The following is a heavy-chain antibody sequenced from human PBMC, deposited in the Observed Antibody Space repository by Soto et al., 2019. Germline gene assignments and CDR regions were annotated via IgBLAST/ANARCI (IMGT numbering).Heavy chain of an antibody. J-gene: IGHJ4*02. D-gene: IGHD4-17*01. CDR3: AHAGDYDLLTFDH. CDR1: GFSLSSYGMG. Sequence: QITLKESGPTLVRPAQPLTLTCGFSGFSLSSYGMGVAWIRQPPGKALEWLALIYWDDDKRYSPSLKDMLAISKDTSSNQVVLTITNMDPGDTATYFCAHAGDYDLLTFDHWGPGTLVTVSS. CDR2: IYWDDDK. V-gene: IGHV2-5*02.